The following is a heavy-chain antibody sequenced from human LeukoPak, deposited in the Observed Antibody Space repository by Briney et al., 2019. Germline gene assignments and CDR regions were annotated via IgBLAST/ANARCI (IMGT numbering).Heavy chain of an antibody. J-gene: IGHJ4*02. Sequence: GASVKVSCRVSGYTLTELSIHWVRQGPGKGLEWMGGFDPEDGKTVYAQRFQGRVTVTKDTSTDTDYMELSSLTSEDTAVYYCGRGFSIDYWGQGTLVTVSS. CDR2: FDPEDGKT. CDR3: GRGFSIDY. D-gene: IGHD3-10*01. V-gene: IGHV1-24*01. CDR1: GYTLTELS.